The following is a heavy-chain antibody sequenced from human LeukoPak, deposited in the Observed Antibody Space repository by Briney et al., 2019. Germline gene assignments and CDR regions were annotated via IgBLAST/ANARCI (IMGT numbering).Heavy chain of an antibody. D-gene: IGHD2-21*01. Sequence: SVKVSCKASGGTFSSYTISWVRQAPGQGLEWMGRIIPILGIGNYAQKFQGRVTITADKSTSTAYMELSSLRSEDTAVYYCARDKRFAGGGDYWGQGTLVTVSS. V-gene: IGHV1-69*04. CDR3: ARDKRFAGGGDY. CDR1: GGTFSSYT. J-gene: IGHJ4*02. CDR2: IIPILGIG.